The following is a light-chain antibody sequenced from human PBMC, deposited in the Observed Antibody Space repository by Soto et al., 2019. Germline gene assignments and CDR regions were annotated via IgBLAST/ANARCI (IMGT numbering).Light chain of an antibody. V-gene: IGKV3D-20*02. CDR1: QSVSSSY. CDR2: RTS. Sequence: EIVLTQSPGTLSLSPGERATLSCRASQSVSSSYLAWYQQKPGQAPRLLIYRTSNRATGMPDRFSGSGSGTDFTLTISRLEPEDFAVYWCQQRSNWRYTFGQGTKLEI. CDR3: QQRSNWRYT. J-gene: IGKJ2*01.